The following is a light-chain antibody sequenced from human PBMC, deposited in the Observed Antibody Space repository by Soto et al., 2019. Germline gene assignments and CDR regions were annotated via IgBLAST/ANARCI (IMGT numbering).Light chain of an antibody. Sequence: IQLTQSPSSLSASVGDRVTITCRAGQDIGSALAWYQQRPGKAPKLLLYDASNLEAGVPSRFSGSGSGTDFTLTIASLRPEDFANYYCQKFNGCPLTFGGGTKVQIK. CDR3: QKFNGCPLT. CDR2: DAS. J-gene: IGKJ4*01. CDR1: QDIGSA. V-gene: IGKV1-13*02.